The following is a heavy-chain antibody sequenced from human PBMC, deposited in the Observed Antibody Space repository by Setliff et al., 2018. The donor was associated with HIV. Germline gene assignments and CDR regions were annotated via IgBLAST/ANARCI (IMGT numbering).Heavy chain of an antibody. CDR3: ARGGQNALRYFDWLPEGEYFHH. J-gene: IGHJ1*01. Sequence: ASVKVSCKASGYSFTGYYIHWMRQAPGQGPEWLGWINPNSGGTNYAQKFQGRVTMTRDTSISTASMDLRSLRSDDTALYYCARGGQNALRYFDWLPEGEYFHHWGQGTLVTVSS. D-gene: IGHD3-9*01. V-gene: IGHV1-2*02. CDR1: GYSFTGYY. CDR2: INPNSGGT.